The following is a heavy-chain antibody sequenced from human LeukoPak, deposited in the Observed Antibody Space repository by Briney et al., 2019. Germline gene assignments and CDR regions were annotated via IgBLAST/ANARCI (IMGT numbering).Heavy chain of an antibody. J-gene: IGHJ4*02. D-gene: IGHD3-10*01. CDR2: ISGSGDRT. V-gene: IGHV3-23*01. CDR1: GFTFSSSA. Sequence: GGSLRLSCAASGFTFSSSAMSWVRQAPGKGLEWVSTISGSGDRTYYADSVKGWFTISRDNSKNTLFLHMNSLRAEDAAVYACAKGYYDPESYDCFDYWGQGTLVTVSS. CDR3: AKGYYDPESYDCFDY.